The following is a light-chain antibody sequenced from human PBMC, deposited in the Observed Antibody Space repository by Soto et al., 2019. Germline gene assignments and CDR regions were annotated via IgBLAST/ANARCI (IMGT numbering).Light chain of an antibody. CDR1: QSIAGF. V-gene: IGKV1-39*01. CDR3: QQSYSTPPT. J-gene: IGKJ1*01. CDR2: SAS. Sequence: EIQMTQSPSSLSASVGDRVTITCRASQSIAGFLNWYQQKPGKAPNLLIYSASTLQSGAPSRFSGSGSGTAFTLTITSLQPEDFAIYYCQQSYSTPPTFGQGTKVDIK.